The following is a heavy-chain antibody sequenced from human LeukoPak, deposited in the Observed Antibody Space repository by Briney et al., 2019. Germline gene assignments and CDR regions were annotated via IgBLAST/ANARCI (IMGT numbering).Heavy chain of an antibody. CDR1: GCTFTSYA. D-gene: IGHD3-22*01. J-gene: IGHJ1*01. CDR2: IIPNFGTA. CDR3: AGSYYYDSSGDYALDE. V-gene: IGHV1-69*13. Sequence: ASVTVSCKASGCTFTSYAISWVRQAPGQGLEWIGGIIPNFGTANYEQKFQGRVTITADESTSTASMELSSLRSEDPAVYYCAGSYYYDSSGDYALDEGGEGTLVTVS.